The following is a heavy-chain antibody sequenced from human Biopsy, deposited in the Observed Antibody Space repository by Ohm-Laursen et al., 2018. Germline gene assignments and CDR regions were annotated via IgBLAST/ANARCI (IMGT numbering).Heavy chain of an antibody. CDR3: AADINVWNVNY. CDR1: GYTLTELS. J-gene: IGHJ4*02. V-gene: IGHV1-24*01. CDR2: FAPENGKT. D-gene: IGHD1-1*01. Sequence: ASVKVSCKVSGYTLTELSMHWVRQAPGKGLEWMGGFAPENGKTVYAQSFQARVSMTEDTSTDTAYMELRSLRSEDTAVYYCAADINVWNVNYWGQGTPVTVSS.